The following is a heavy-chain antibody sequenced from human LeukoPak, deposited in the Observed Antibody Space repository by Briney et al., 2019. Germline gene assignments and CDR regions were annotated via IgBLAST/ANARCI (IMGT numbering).Heavy chain of an antibody. Sequence: GGSLRLSCAASGFTFSNAWMSWVRQAPGKGLEWVGRIKSKTDGGTTDYAAPVKGRFTIPRDDSKNTLYLQMNSLKTEDTAVYYCARDSWGSYDHWGQGIQVTVSS. CDR1: GFTFSNAW. J-gene: IGHJ5*02. CDR2: IKSKTDGGTT. V-gene: IGHV3-15*01. D-gene: IGHD3-16*01. CDR3: ARDSWGSYDH.